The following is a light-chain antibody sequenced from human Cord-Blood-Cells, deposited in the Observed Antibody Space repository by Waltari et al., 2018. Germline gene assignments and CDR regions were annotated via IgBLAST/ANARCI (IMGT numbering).Light chain of an antibody. CDR1: QSVSSN. CDR2: GAS. CDR3: QQYNNWPPWT. J-gene: IGKJ1*01. Sequence: EIIITQSPATPSGSPGERATLSCRARQSVSSNLAWYQQKPGQAPRRLIYGASTRATGIPARFSGSGSGTEFTLTISSLQSEDFAVYYCQQYNNWPPWTFGQGTKVEIK. V-gene: IGKV3-15*01.